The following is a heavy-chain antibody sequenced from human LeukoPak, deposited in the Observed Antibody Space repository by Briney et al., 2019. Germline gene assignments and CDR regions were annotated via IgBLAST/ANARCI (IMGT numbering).Heavy chain of an antibody. Sequence: SVKVSCKASGGTFSSYAISWVRQAPGQGLEWMGRIIPILGIANYAQKFQGRVTITADKSTSTAYMELSSLRSEETAGYYGARDGGYYYGWGKNWFAPWGQGTLVTVSS. CDR2: IIPILGIA. CDR3: ARDGGYYYGWGKNWFAP. J-gene: IGHJ5*02. V-gene: IGHV1-69*04. CDR1: GGTFSSYA. D-gene: IGHD3-10*01.